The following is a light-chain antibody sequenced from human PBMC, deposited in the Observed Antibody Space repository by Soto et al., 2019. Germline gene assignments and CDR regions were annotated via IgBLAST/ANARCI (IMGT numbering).Light chain of an antibody. CDR2: DVT. Sequence: QSVLTQPASVSGSPGQSITISCTGTSSDVGGYEYVSSYQQHPGKAPKLIIYDVTNRISGVTGRFSGSKSGNTDPQTISALQAENGADYPCNSFISSTAPMVFGKGTKLTVL. CDR1: SSDVGGYEY. J-gene: IGLJ2*01. V-gene: IGLV2-14*03. CDR3: NSFISSTAPMV.